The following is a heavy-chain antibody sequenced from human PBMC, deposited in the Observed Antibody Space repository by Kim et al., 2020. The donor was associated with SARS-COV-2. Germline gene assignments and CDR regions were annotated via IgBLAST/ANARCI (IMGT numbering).Heavy chain of an antibody. CDR3: ASVGYDYVWGSYRDYYYYYGMYV. Sequence: GGSLRLSCAASGFTFSDYYMSWIRQAPGKGLEGVSYISSSSSYTNYADSVKGRFTISRDNAKNSLYLQMNSLRAEDTAVYYCASVGYDYVWGSYRDYYYYYGMYVWGQGTTVTVSS. V-gene: IGHV3-11*03. J-gene: IGHJ6*02. D-gene: IGHD3-16*02. CDR1: GFTFSDYY. CDR2: ISSSSSYT.